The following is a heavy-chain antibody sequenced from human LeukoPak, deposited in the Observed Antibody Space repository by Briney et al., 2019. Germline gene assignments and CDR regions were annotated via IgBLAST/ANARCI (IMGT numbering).Heavy chain of an antibody. Sequence: SETLSLTCTVSGVSISNYYWSWIRQPPGKGLEWIGYIYYSGSTNYNPSLKSRVTISVDRTKNHFSLKLSSVTAADTAVYYCARSYGSGSYYNVLDYWGQGTLVTVSS. D-gene: IGHD3-10*01. J-gene: IGHJ4*02. V-gene: IGHV4-59*01. CDR2: IYYSGST. CDR3: ARSYGSGSYYNVLDY. CDR1: GVSISNYY.